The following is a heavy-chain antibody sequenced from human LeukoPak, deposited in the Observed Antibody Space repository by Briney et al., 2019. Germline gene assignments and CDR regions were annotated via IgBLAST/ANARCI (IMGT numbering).Heavy chain of an antibody. Sequence: GGSLRLSCAASGFTFRIYAMTWVRQAPGKGMEWVSTISGNGESTYFGDSVKGRFSISRDPSKNTLHLQMNSLRVEDTAVYFCAKNGNDHHRGRYFQHWGQGTLVTVSS. CDR3: AKNGNDHHRGRYFQH. J-gene: IGHJ1*01. CDR1: GFTFRIYA. CDR2: ISGNGEST. D-gene: IGHD6-19*01. V-gene: IGHV3-23*01.